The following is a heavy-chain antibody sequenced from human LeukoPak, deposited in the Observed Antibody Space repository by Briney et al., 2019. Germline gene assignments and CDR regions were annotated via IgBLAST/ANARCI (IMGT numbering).Heavy chain of an antibody. J-gene: IGHJ4*02. CDR1: GFTFSSYA. CDR2: ISGGGGTT. CDR3: AKGSEVGPVDY. D-gene: IGHD1-26*01. V-gene: IGHV3-23*01. Sequence: PVGSLRLSCAASGFTFSSYAMSWVRQAPGKGLEWVSFISGGGGTTYYADSVKGRCITSRDNSKNTLYLQMNSLRVEDTAVYYCAKGSEVGPVDYWGQGTLVTVSS.